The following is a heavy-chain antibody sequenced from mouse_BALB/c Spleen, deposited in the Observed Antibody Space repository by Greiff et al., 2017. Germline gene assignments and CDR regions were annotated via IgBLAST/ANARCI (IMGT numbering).Heavy chain of an antibody. CDR2: ISSGSSTI. CDR3: ARSLYGTQFAY. J-gene: IGHJ3*01. CDR1: GFTFSSFG. V-gene: IGHV5-17*02. Sequence: DVMLVESGGGLVQPGGSRKLSCAASGFTFSSFGMHWVRQAPEKGLEWVAYISSGSSTIYYADTVKGRFTISRDNPKNTLFLQMTSLRSEDTAMYYCARSLYGTQFAYWGQGTLVTVSA. D-gene: IGHD2-1*01.